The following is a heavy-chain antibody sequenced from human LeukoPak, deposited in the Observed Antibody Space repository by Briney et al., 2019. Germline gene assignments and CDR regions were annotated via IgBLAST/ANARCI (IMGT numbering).Heavy chain of an antibody. V-gene: IGHV3-7*01. CDR1: GFTLSNYW. CDR3: ARWDGRGGPDY. CDR2: IKQDGSEK. Sequence: GGFLRLSCAASGFTLSNYWMSWVRQAPGKGLDWVANIKQDGSEKYYVDSVKGRFTISRDNAKNSLYLEMNSLRAEDTAVYYCARWDGRGGPDYWGQGTLVTVSS. D-gene: IGHD3-16*01. J-gene: IGHJ4*02.